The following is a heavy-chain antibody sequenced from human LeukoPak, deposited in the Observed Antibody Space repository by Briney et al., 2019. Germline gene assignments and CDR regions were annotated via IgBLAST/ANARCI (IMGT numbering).Heavy chain of an antibody. CDR2: ISYDGSNK. Sequence: GGSLRLSCAASGFTFSSYGMHWVRQAPGKGLEWVAVISYDGSNKYYADSVKGRFTISRDNSKNTLYLQMNSPRAEDTAVYYCAKDRRDIVATMIETSTAQFDPWGQGTLVTVSS. V-gene: IGHV3-30*18. J-gene: IGHJ5*02. CDR3: AKDRRDIVATMIETSTAQFDP. D-gene: IGHD5-12*01. CDR1: GFTFSSYG.